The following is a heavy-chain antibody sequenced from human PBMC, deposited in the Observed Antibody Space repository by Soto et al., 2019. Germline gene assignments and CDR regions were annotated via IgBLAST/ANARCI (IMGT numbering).Heavy chain of an antibody. CDR3: ARARMVRGIIYYYGMDV. J-gene: IGHJ6*02. V-gene: IGHV4-31*03. Sequence: QVQLQESGPGLVKSSQTLSLTCTVSGGSICSDGNYWSWIRQHPGKGLEWIGYIYYSGSTYYNPSLKSRVTISVDTSKNQFSLKLNSVTAADTAVYYCARARMVRGIIYYYGMDVWGQGTTVTVSS. D-gene: IGHD3-10*01. CDR1: GGSICSDGNY. CDR2: IYYSGST.